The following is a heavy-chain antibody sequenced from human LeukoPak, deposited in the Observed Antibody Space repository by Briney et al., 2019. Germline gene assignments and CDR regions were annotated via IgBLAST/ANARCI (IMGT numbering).Heavy chain of an antibody. J-gene: IGHJ5*02. CDR1: GDSISGYY. V-gene: IGHV4-34*01. D-gene: IGHD1-14*01. CDR3: TANVPGTTYFNP. Sequence: PSETLSLTCAVYGDSISGYYWTWIRQPPGKGLEWIGEINHSGSTNYNPSLKSRVTISVDTSKNQFSLNWTSVTAADTAIYYCTANVPGTTYFNPWGQGTLVTVSS. CDR2: INHSGST.